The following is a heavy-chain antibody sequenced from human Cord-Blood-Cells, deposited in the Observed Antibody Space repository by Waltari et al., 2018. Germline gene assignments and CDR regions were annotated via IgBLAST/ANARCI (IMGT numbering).Heavy chain of an antibody. Sequence: EVQLVESGGGLVKPGGSLRLSCAASGFTFGSYSMNWVRQAPGKGLEWVSSISISSSSYIYYADSVKGRFTISRDKAKNSLYLQMNSLRAEDTAVYYCARRYGDYFFDYWGQGTLVTVSS. D-gene: IGHD4-17*01. V-gene: IGHV3-21*01. CDR2: ISISSSSYI. CDR3: ARRYGDYFFDY. J-gene: IGHJ4*02. CDR1: GFTFGSYS.